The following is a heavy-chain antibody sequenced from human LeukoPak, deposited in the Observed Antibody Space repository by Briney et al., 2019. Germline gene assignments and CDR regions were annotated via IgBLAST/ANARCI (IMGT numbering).Heavy chain of an antibody. CDR3: ATSDTVSTYNWFDP. Sequence: WETLSLTCNVSGSSISSNTYFWGWIRRPPGKGLEWIGSIRYSGSTYYNPSLKSRVTISVDTSNNQFSLHLTSLTAADTAVYYCATSDTVSTYNWFDPWGLGTLVTVS. V-gene: IGHV4-39*01. CDR1: GSSISSNTYF. D-gene: IGHD5/OR15-5a*01. J-gene: IGHJ5*02. CDR2: IRYSGST.